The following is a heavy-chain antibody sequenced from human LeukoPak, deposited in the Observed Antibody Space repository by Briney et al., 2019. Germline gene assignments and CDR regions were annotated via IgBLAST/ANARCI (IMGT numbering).Heavy chain of an antibody. CDR3: ARDVYYYDSSHSRAFDI. J-gene: IGHJ3*02. V-gene: IGHV4-59*01. CDR2: VYYTGST. D-gene: IGHD3-22*01. Sequence: PSETLSLTCTVSGGSNSSYYWSWVRQPPGKGLEWIGFVYYTGSTNYSPSLKSRVTISVDTSKNQFSLKLRSVTAADTAVYYCARDVYYYDSSHSRAFDIWGQGTMVTVSS. CDR1: GGSNSSYY.